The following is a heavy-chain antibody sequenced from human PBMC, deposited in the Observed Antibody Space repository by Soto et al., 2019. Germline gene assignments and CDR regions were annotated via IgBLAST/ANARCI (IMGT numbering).Heavy chain of an antibody. Sequence: GASVKVSCKASGGTFSSYAISWVRQAPGQGLEWMGGIIPIFGTANYAQKFQGRVTITAAESTSTAYMALSSLRSDDTAVYYCAREGRQNWKNNHGMDVWGQGTTVTVSS. J-gene: IGHJ6*02. V-gene: IGHV1-69*13. CDR2: IIPIFGTA. CDR3: AREGRQNWKNNHGMDV. CDR1: GGTFSSYA. D-gene: IGHD1-1*01.